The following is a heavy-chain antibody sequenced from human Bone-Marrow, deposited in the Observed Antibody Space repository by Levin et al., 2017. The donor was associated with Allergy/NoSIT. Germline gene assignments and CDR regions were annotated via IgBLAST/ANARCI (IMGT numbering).Heavy chain of an antibody. D-gene: IGHD5-12*01. CDR2: MSYDGSQT. CDR3: AKDLFEWLGESNYYFYGMDV. J-gene: IGHJ6*02. V-gene: IGHV3-30*18. Sequence: GGSLRLSCAASGFTFRKCGMHWVRQAPGKGLEWVAVMSYDGSQTYYADSVKGRFTISRDNAENMLYPDMSSLRTDDTAVYYCAKDLFEWLGESNYYFYGMDVWGQGTTVSISS. CDR1: GFTFRKCG.